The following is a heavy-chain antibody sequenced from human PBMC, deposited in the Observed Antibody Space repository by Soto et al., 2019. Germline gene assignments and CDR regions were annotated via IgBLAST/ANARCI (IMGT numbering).Heavy chain of an antibody. Sequence: GGSLRLSCAASGFTFSSYSMNWVRQAPGKGLEWVSSISSSSSYIYYADSVKGRFTISRDNAKNSLYLQMNSLRAEDTAVYYCARVLGDIVVVVAAREGNYGMDVWGQGTTVTVSS. D-gene: IGHD2-15*01. V-gene: IGHV3-21*01. CDR3: ARVLGDIVVVVAAREGNYGMDV. CDR2: ISSSSSYI. CDR1: GFTFSSYS. J-gene: IGHJ6*02.